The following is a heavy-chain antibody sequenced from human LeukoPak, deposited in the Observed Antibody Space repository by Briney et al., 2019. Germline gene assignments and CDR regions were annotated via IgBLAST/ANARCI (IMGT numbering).Heavy chain of an antibody. V-gene: IGHV3-23*01. CDR1: GFTFSSYA. Sequence: GGSLRLSCAASGFTFSSYAMSWVRHAPGKGLEWVSAISGSGGSTYYADSVKGRFTISRDNSKNTVYLQVNSLRAKDTAVYYCAKEGGAAAVAGLFDYWGQGTLVTVSS. J-gene: IGHJ4*02. CDR2: ISGSGGST. D-gene: IGHD6-19*01. CDR3: AKEGGAAAVAGLFDY.